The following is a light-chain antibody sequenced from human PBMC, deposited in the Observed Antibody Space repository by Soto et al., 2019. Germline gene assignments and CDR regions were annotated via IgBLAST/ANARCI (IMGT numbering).Light chain of an antibody. CDR3: QQYGSSPQT. V-gene: IGKV3-20*01. CDR1: QSVSSTY. Sequence: EIVLTQSPGTLSLSPGERASLSCRASQSVSSTYLAWYQQKPGQAPRLLIYGASSRATGIPDRFSGSGSGTDFPLTISTLEPEDFAVYYCQQYGSSPQTFGPGTKVEIK. CDR2: GAS. J-gene: IGKJ1*01.